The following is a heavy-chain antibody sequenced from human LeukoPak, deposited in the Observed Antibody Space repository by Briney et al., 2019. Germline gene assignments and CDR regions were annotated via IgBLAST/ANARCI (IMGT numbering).Heavy chain of an antibody. CDR2: IYHSGST. CDR1: GGSISSSSYY. CDR3: TRLKSGRRVVAGSVSYYYYMDV. Sequence: SETLSLTCTVSGGSISSSSYYWGWIRQPPGKGLEWIGSIYHSGSTNYNPSLKSRVTISVDTSKNQFSLKLSSVTAADTAVYYCTRLKSGRRVVAGSVSYYYYMDVWGKGTTVTISS. J-gene: IGHJ6*03. V-gene: IGHV4-39*07. D-gene: IGHD2-15*01.